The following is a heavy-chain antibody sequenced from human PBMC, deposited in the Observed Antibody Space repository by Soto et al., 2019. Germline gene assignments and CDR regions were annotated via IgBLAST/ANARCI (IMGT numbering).Heavy chain of an antibody. CDR2: IYYSANS. Sequence: SETLSLTCTVSGGSISSGDYYWSWIRQPPGKGLEWIGYIYYSANSYYNPSLKSRVTISVDTSKKQFSLKLSSVTAADTAVYYCARVISPHQEGYYYYYGMDVWGQGTTVTVSS. CDR1: GGSISSGDYY. D-gene: IGHD2-2*01. V-gene: IGHV4-30-4*01. J-gene: IGHJ6*02. CDR3: ARVISPHQEGYYYYYGMDV.